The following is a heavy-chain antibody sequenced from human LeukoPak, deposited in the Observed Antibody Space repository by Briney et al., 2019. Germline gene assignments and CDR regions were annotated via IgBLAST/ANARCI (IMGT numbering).Heavy chain of an antibody. D-gene: IGHD6-13*01. J-gene: IGHJ5*02. Sequence: GGSLRLSCAASGFTFSDYYMSWIRQAPGKGLEWVSYISSSGSTIYYADSVKGRFTISRDNAKNSLYLQMNSLRAEDTAVYYCAREAPWAAAGTTGWFDPWGQGTLVTVSS. V-gene: IGHV3-11*01. CDR1: GFTFSDYY. CDR3: AREAPWAAAGTTGWFDP. CDR2: ISSSGSTI.